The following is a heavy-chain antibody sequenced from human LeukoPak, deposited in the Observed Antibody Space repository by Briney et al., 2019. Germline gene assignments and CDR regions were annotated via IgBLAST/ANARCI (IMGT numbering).Heavy chain of an antibody. CDR3: AKRGSGRYFDY. Sequence: SGGSLRLSCAASQFTFRNYDMSWVRQAPGRGLEWVSDINSGGSSTSYEDSVKGRFTISRDNSENTVYLQMNSLRAEDTAVYYCAKRGSGRYFDYWGQGTLVTVSS. V-gene: IGHV3-23*01. CDR1: QFTFRNYD. CDR2: INSGGSST. D-gene: IGHD5-12*01. J-gene: IGHJ4*02.